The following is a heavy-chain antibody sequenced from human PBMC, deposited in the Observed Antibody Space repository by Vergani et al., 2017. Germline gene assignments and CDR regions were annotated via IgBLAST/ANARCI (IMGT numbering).Heavy chain of an antibody. CDR2: INPSGGHT. Sequence: QVQVVQSGAEVKKSGASVKVSCKTSGYTLSNYYMHWVRQAPGQGLEWMGIINPSGGHTNYAQKFQGRVTMTRDTSTSKVYMELSSLRSEDTAIYYCARGDYGILTGYRYWVQGTLVTVSA. CDR1: GYTLSNYY. V-gene: IGHV1-46*03. D-gene: IGHD3-9*01. CDR3: ARGDYGILTGYRY. J-gene: IGHJ4*02.